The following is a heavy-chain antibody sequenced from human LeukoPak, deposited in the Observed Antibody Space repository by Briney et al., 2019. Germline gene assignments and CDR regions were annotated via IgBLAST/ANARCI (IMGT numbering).Heavy chain of an antibody. D-gene: IGHD3-10*01. CDR1: GGSISSSSYY. V-gene: IGHV4-39*07. Sequence: SETLSLTCTVPGGSISSSSYYWGWIRQPPGKGLEWIGSIYYSGTTNYNPSLKSRVTISVDTSKNQFSLKLSSVTAADTAIYYCARGGYYGSGNDFRFDPWGQGTLVTVSS. CDR2: IYYSGTT. J-gene: IGHJ5*02. CDR3: ARGGYYGSGNDFRFDP.